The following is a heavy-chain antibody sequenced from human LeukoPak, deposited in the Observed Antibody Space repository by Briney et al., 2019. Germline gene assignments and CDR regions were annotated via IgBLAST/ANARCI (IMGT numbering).Heavy chain of an antibody. V-gene: IGHV3-74*01. CDR3: TRDPFSGSYYP. CDR1: GFTFSDYW. CDR2: ISGDGNIT. D-gene: IGHD1-26*01. Sequence: GGSLRLSCAASGFTFSDYWMHWVRQAPGKGLVWVSRISGDGNITRYADSVKGRFTVSRDNAKDTVFLQMNSLRAEDTAVYYCTRDPFSGSYYPWGQGTLVTVSS. J-gene: IGHJ5*02.